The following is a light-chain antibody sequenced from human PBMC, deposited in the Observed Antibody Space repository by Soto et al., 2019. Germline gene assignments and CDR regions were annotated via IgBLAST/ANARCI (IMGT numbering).Light chain of an antibody. V-gene: IGKV3-15*01. CDR3: QQYSNWPPAIT. CDR2: STS. J-gene: IGKJ5*01. CDR1: QSVSSN. Sequence: EIVLAQSPGTLSLSPGERATLSCRASQSVSSNYLAWYQQKPGQAPRLLIYSTSTRATGIPARFSGSGSETEFTLIISSLQSEDVALYYCQQYSNWPPAITFGQGTRLEIK.